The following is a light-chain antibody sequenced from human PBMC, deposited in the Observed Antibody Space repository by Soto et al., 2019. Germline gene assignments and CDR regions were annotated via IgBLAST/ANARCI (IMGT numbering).Light chain of an antibody. V-gene: IGLV2-14*01. Sequence: QSALTQPASVSGSPGQSITISCTGTSSDVGGYNYVSWYQQHPGKAPKLMIYEVSNRPSGVSNRFSGSKSGNTASLTISGLQAEDEADYYRSSYTSSSTHVFGTGTKVPVL. CDR2: EVS. CDR3: SSYTSSSTHV. CDR1: SSDVGGYNY. J-gene: IGLJ1*01.